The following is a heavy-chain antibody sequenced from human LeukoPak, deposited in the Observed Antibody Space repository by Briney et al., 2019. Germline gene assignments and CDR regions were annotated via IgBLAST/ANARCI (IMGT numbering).Heavy chain of an antibody. Sequence: GGSLRLSCAASGFTFSSYAMSWVRQAPGKGLEWVSAISGSGGSTYYADSVKGRFTISRDNSENTLYLQMNSLRAEDTAVYYCAKCLGSSYYFDYWGQGTLVTVSS. CDR1: GFTFSSYA. V-gene: IGHV3-23*01. J-gene: IGHJ4*02. CDR2: ISGSGGST. D-gene: IGHD6-6*01. CDR3: AKCLGSSYYFDY.